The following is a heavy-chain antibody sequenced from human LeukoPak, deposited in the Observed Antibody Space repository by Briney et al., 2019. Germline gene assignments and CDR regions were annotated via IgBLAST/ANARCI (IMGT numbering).Heavy chain of an antibody. D-gene: IGHD5-18*01. J-gene: IGHJ6*02. CDR1: GFNFGDHA. V-gene: IGHV3-49*04. Sequence: GGSLRLSCTAYGFNFGDHAMSWVRQAPGKGLEWVGFIRSKAYRGTTEYAASVTGRFTISRDDSKSIAFLQMNSLKTEDTALYYCTRGPIQLWIHNAMDVWGQGTTVTVSS. CDR2: IRSKAYRGTT. CDR3: TRGPIQLWIHNAMDV.